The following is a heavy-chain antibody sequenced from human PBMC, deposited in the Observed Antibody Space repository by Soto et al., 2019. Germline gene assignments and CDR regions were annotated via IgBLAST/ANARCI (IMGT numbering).Heavy chain of an antibody. Sequence: QVQLVQSGPEVKKPGASVKVSCTASGYTFTRHGFSWVRQAPGQGLEWMGWISTYDGNTHYAQNFQGRVTMTADTFASTVYMELTSLRPDDTAIYFCAREGRIGWLGIDPWGQGTLVTVSS. CDR1: GYTFTRHG. J-gene: IGHJ5*02. CDR2: ISTYDGNT. CDR3: AREGRIGWLGIDP. D-gene: IGHD6-19*01. V-gene: IGHV1-18*01.